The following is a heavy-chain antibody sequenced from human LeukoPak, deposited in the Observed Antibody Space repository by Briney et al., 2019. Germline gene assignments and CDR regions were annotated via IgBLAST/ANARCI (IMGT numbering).Heavy chain of an antibody. Sequence: SVKVSCKASGGTFSSYAISWVRQAPGQGLGWMGGIIPIFGTANYAQKFQGRVTITADESTSTAYMELSSLRSEDTAVYYCASSSHRLGRYYFDYWGQGTLVTVSS. V-gene: IGHV1-69*01. CDR1: GGTFSSYA. CDR2: IIPIFGTA. CDR3: ASSSHRLGRYYFDY. D-gene: IGHD1-26*01. J-gene: IGHJ4*02.